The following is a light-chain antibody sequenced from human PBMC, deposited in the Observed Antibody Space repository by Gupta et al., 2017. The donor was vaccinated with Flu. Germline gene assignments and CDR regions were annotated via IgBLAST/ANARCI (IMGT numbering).Light chain of an antibody. CDR2: DNN. CDR1: SSNIGAGYD. CDR3: QSYDSSLSGGVI. V-gene: IGLV1-40*01. J-gene: IGLJ2*01. Sequence: QSVLTQPPSVSGAPGQRVTISCTGSSSNIGAGYDVHWYQLLPGSAPKLLIYDNNNRPSGVPDRFSGSKSGTSASLCITGLQAEDDADYYCQSYDSSLSGGVIFGGGTKLTVL.